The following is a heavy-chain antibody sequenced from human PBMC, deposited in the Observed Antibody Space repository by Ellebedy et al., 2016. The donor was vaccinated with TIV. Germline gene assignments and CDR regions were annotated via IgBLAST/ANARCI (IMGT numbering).Heavy chain of an antibody. CDR2: ISYDGSNK. CDR3: AKDGRVGTYYYYGMDV. Sequence: GESLKISXAASGFTFSSYGMHWVRQAPGKGLEWVAVISYDGSNKYYADSVKGRFTISRDNSKNTLYLQMNSLRAEDTAVYYCAKDGRVGTYYYYGMDVWGQGTTVTVSS. J-gene: IGHJ6*02. D-gene: IGHD1-14*01. V-gene: IGHV3-30*18. CDR1: GFTFSSYG.